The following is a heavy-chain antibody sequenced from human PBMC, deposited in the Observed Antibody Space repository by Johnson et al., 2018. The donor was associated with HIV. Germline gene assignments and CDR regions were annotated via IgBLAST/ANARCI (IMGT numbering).Heavy chain of an antibody. Sequence: VQLVESGGGLVKPGGSLRLSCAASGFTVSSNYMSWVRQAPGKGLEWVSAISGSGGSTYYADSVKGRFTISRDNSKNTLYLQMNSLRAEDTAVYYCAKDPIVLVVYAISAFDIWGQGTMVTVSS. J-gene: IGHJ3*02. D-gene: IGHD2-8*02. CDR1: GFTVSSNY. V-gene: IGHV3-23*04. CDR2: ISGSGGST. CDR3: AKDPIVLVVYAISAFDI.